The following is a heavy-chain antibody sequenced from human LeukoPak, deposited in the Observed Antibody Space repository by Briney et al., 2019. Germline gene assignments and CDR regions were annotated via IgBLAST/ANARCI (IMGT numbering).Heavy chain of an antibody. D-gene: IGHD6-19*01. CDR3: ARRYPYSSAWHPSAFDV. J-gene: IGHJ3*01. Sequence: RGSLRLSCAASGFTFSSYAMSWVRQAPGKGLEWVSIIYSGGTTYYADSVKGRFTISRDNSKNTLYLQMNSLRAEDTAVYYCARRYPYSSAWHPSAFDVWGQGTMVTVSS. CDR2: IYSGGTT. V-gene: IGHV3-66*01. CDR1: GFTFSSYA.